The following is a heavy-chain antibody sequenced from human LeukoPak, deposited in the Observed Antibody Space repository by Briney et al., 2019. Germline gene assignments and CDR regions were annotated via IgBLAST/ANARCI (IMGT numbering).Heavy chain of an antibody. V-gene: IGHV4-39*02. CDR2: IYYSGST. CDR3: ATSGWYLLPGIY. CDR1: GGSISSSNYY. D-gene: IGHD6-19*01. Sequence: SETLSLTCTVSGGSISSSNYYWGWIRQPPGKGLEWIGSIYYSGSTYYNPSLKSRVTISVDTSKNHFSLKLSSVTAADMAVYYCATSGWYLLPGIYWGQGTLVTVSS. J-gene: IGHJ4*02.